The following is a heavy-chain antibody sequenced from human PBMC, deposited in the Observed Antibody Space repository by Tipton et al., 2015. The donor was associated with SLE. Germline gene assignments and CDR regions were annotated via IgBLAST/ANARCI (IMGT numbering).Heavy chain of an antibody. CDR2: ISSSSSYT. J-gene: IGHJ4*02. V-gene: IGHV3-11*06. CDR3: ARDLDAHASFDY. Sequence: SLRLSCAASGFTFSDYYMSWIRQAPGKGLEWVSYISSSSSYTNYADSVKGRFTISRDNAKNSLYLQMNSLRAEDTAVYYCARDLDAHASFDYWGQGTLVTVSS. CDR1: GFTFSDYY. D-gene: IGHD1-1*01.